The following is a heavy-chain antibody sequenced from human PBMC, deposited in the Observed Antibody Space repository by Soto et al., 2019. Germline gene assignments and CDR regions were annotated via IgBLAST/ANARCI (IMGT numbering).Heavy chain of an antibody. J-gene: IGHJ4*02. CDR2: ISVSGNII. CDR3: VRDTMRASADASLDY. V-gene: IGHV3-48*03. D-gene: IGHD6-13*01. Sequence: GGSLRLSCAASGFTFSTYEFNWVRQAPGRGLEWISYISVSGNIIKYADSVKGRFTISRDNAENSLHLHMSSLRVDDTAVYFCVRDTMRASADASLDYWGQGTQVTVSS. CDR1: GFTFSTYE.